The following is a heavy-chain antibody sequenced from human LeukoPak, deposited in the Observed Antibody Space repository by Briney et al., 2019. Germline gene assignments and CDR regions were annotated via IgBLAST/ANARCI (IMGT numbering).Heavy chain of an antibody. Sequence: PSETLSLTCTVSGGSISTYYWSWIRQPPGKGLEWIGNIYYSGTTNYNPSLKSRVTISLDTSRSQFSLKLSSVTAADTAVYYCARGARAGYNLEPFDYWGQGTLVTVSS. J-gene: IGHJ4*02. V-gene: IGHV4-59*08. CDR3: ARGARAGYNLEPFDY. D-gene: IGHD5-24*01. CDR1: GGSISTYY. CDR2: IYYSGTT.